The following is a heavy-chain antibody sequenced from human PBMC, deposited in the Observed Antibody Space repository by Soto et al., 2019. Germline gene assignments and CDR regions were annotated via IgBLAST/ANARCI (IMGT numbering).Heavy chain of an antibody. V-gene: IGHV4-30-4*01. CDR1: GGSISSGDYY. CDR3: ARNYGDYTNYFYYFDY. CDR2: IYYSGST. D-gene: IGHD4-17*01. Sequence: PSETLSLTCTVSGGSISSGDYYWSWIRQPPGKGLGWIGHIYYSGSTYYKPSLKSRVTISVDTSKNQFSLKLSSVTAADTAVYYCARNYGDYTNYFYYFDYWGQGTLVTVSS. J-gene: IGHJ4*02.